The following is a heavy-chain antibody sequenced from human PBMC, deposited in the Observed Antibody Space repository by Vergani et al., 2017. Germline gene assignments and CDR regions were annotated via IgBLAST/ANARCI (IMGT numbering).Heavy chain of an antibody. D-gene: IGHD6-13*01. CDR2: IFSNDEK. J-gene: IGHJ4*02. V-gene: IGHV2-26*01. Sequence: QVTLKEYGPVLVKPTETLTLTCTVSGFSLSNARMGVSWIRQPPGKALEWLAHIFSNDEKSYSTSLKSRLTISKDTSKSQVVLTMTNMDPVDTATYYCARMSDSSSWYPNYFDYWGQGTLVTVSS. CDR1: GFSLSNARMG. CDR3: ARMSDSSSWYPNYFDY.